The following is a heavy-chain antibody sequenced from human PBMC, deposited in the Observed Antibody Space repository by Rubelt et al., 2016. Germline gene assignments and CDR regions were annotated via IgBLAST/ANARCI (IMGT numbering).Heavy chain of an antibody. V-gene: IGHV4-39*07. CDR3: ARIDFNTWSPYVDY. J-gene: IGHJ4*02. D-gene: IGHD2-8*02. CDR1: GGSISSNSYY. Sequence: QLQLQESGPGLVKPSETLSLTCTVSGGSISSNSYYWGWIRQPPGKGLEWIGSIYYSGSTYYNPSLKSRVTISVDTSKNQFYLKVSSVTAADTAVYYSARIDFNTWSPYVDYWGQGTLVTVSS. CDR2: IYYSGST.